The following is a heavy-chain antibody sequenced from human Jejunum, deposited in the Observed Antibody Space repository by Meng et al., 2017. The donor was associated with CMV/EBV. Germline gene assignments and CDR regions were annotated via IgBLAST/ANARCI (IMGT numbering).Heavy chain of an antibody. CDR2: ISYTGST. Sequence: SGGSFSSTSYHWGWVRQSPGKGLEWIDSISYTGSTYYNPSLESRLTISVDRSKNQFSLRLTTATAADAAVYYCVRVDTMTTFLLDFWGQGTLVTVSS. CDR3: VRVDTMTTFLLDF. D-gene: IGHD4-11*01. CDR1: GGSFSSTSYH. V-gene: IGHV4-39*07. J-gene: IGHJ4*02.